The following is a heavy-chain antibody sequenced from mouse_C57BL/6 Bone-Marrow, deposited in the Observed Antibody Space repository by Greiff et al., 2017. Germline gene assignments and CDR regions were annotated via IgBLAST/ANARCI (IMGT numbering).Heavy chain of an antibody. CDR2: ILPGSGRT. CDR1: GYTVTGYW. V-gene: IGHV1-9*01. J-gene: IGHJ1*03. Sequence: VKLQESGAELMKPGASVKLSCKATGYTVTGYWTEWVKQRPGHGLEWIGEILPGSGRTNYNEKFKGKATFTADTSSNTAYLQLSSLTTEDSAIYYCARWGPRYFHVWGTGTTVTVSS. CDR3: ARWGPRYFHV.